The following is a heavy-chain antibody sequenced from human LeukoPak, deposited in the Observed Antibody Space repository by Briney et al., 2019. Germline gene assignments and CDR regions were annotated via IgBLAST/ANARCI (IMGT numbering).Heavy chain of an antibody. CDR1: GVSVSSGSYY. CDR3: ARRNVIAAAGKFDY. V-gene: IGHV4-39*01. CDR2: IYYSGNT. D-gene: IGHD6-13*01. J-gene: IGHJ4*02. Sequence: SETLSLTCTVSGVSVSSGSYYWGWIRQSPGKGLEWIGSIYYSGNTYYKPSLKSRVTISVDTSKNQFSLKLSSVTAADTAVYYCARRNVIAAAGKFDYWGQGTLVTVSS.